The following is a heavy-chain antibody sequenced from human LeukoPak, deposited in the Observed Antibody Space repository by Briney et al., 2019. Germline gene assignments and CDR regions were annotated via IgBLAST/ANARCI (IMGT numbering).Heavy chain of an antibody. CDR3: ARDHHPYYYDSSGYLDY. J-gene: IGHJ4*02. D-gene: IGHD3-22*01. Sequence: ASVKVSCKASGYTFTSYGISWVRQAPGQGLEWMGWISGYNGNTNHAQKFQGRVTMTTDTSTSTAYMDLRSLRSDDTAVYYCARDHHPYYYDSSGYLDYWGQGTLVTVSS. CDR1: GYTFTSYG. V-gene: IGHV1-18*01. CDR2: ISGYNGNT.